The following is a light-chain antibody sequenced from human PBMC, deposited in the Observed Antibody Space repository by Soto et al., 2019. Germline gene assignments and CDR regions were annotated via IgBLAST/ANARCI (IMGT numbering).Light chain of an antibody. CDR1: SSNIGAGYG. CDR3: QSSDTSPRRVV. Sequence: QSALTQPPSVSGAPGQRVTISCTGSSSNIGAGYGVHWYQHLPGTAPKLLIYSNNNRPSGVPDRFSGSKSGTSASLAITGLQAEDEADYYCQSSDTSPRRVVFGGGTKLTVL. CDR2: SNN. J-gene: IGLJ2*01. V-gene: IGLV1-40*01.